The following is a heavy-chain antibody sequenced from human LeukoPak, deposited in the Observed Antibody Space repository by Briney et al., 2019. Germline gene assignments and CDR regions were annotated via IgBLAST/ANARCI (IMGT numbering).Heavy chain of an antibody. V-gene: IGHV4-59*01. CDR2: IYYSGST. CDR1: GGSISSYY. Sequence: SETLSLTCTVSGGSISSYYWSWIRQPPGKGLEWIGYIYYSGSTNYNPSLKSRVTISVDTSKNQFSLKLSSVTAADTAVYYCARDLRSGIAVAGSGTILGFDPWGQGTLVTVSS. CDR3: ARDLRSGIAVAGSGTILGFDP. J-gene: IGHJ5*02. D-gene: IGHD6-19*01.